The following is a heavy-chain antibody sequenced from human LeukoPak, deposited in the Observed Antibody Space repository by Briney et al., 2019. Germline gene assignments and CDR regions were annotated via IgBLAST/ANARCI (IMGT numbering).Heavy chain of an antibody. CDR2: INHSGST. V-gene: IGHV4-34*01. D-gene: IGHD3-9*01. J-gene: IGHJ4*02. Sequence: PSETLSLTCAVYGGSFSGYYWSWIRQPPGKGLEWIGEINHSGSTNYNPSLKSRVTISVDTSKNQCSLKLSSVTAADSAVYYCARVKLRYFDWLSHFDYWGQGTLVTVSS. CDR1: GGSFSGYY. CDR3: ARVKLRYFDWLSHFDY.